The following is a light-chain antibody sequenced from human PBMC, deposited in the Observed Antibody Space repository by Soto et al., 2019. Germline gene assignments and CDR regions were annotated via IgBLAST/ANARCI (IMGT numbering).Light chain of an antibody. J-gene: IGKJ3*01. V-gene: IGKV1-5*01. CDR1: QSITNW. Sequence: DIQMTQSPSTLSASVGDRVTITCRASQSITNWLAWYQQKPGKAPKLLVYDASSLESGVPSRFSGSGSGTEFTLTISSLQPDDFAIYYSQQYNSYSPLTFGPGTKVDIK. CDR3: QQYNSYSPLT. CDR2: DAS.